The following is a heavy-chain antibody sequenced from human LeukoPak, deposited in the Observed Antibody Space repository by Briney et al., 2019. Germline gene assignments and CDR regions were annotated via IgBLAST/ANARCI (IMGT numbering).Heavy chain of an antibody. CDR1: GFTFSSYW. Sequence: GGSLRLSCAASGFTFSSYWMHWVRQAPGKGLVWVSRINSDGSSTSYADSVKGRFTISRDNAKNTLYLQMNSLRAEDTAVYYCARPHSSSWYEGDAFDIWGQGTMVTVSS. CDR3: ARPHSSSWYEGDAFDI. D-gene: IGHD6-13*01. V-gene: IGHV3-74*01. CDR2: INSDGSST. J-gene: IGHJ3*02.